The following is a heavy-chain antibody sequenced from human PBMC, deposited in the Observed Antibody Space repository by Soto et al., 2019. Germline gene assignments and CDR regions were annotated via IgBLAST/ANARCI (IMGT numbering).Heavy chain of an antibody. CDR1: GFTFSNYA. CDR2: ISVSSDNT. J-gene: IGHJ4*02. V-gene: IGHV3-23*01. D-gene: IGHD3-10*01. CDR3: AKDSDTKRGPDY. Sequence: EVQLLESGGGLVRPGGSLRLSCAASGFTFSNYAMNWVRQAPGKGLEWVSGISVSSDNTFYADSVKGRFTISRDNSKSTLFLQMNSLRAEDTALYYCAKDSDTKRGPDYWGQGTLVTVSS.